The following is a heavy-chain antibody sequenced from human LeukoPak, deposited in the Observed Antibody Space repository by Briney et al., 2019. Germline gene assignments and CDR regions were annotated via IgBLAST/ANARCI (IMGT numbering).Heavy chain of an antibody. J-gene: IGHJ4*02. CDR3: ARGPTNGQAFDY. CDR1: GFTFSSSW. CDR2: IREDGSQK. Sequence: GGSLRLSCAASGFTFSSSWMTWVRQVPGKGLEWVASIREDGSQKSSVDSVKGRFTISRDNAKTSLYLQMDSLRAEDTAVYWCARGPTNGQAFDYWGQGTLVSVSS. D-gene: IGHD2-8*01. V-gene: IGHV3-7*01.